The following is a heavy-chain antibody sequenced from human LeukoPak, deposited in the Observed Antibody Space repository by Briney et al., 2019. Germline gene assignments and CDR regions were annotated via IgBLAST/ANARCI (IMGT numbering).Heavy chain of an antibody. D-gene: IGHD6-13*01. CDR3: ASTTRSIAAAGNWFDP. CDR2: IYYSGST. J-gene: IGHJ5*02. Sequence: SETLSLTCTVSGGSVSSGSYYWSWIRQPPGKGLEWIGYIYYSGSTNYNPSLKSRVTISVDTSKNQFSLKLSSVTAADTAVYYCASTTRSIAAAGNWFDPWGQGTLVTVSS. CDR1: GGSVSSGSYY. V-gene: IGHV4-61*01.